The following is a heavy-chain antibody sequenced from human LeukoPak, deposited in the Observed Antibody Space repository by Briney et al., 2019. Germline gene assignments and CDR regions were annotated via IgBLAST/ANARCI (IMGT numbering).Heavy chain of an antibody. V-gene: IGHV3-11*01. Sequence: KSGGSLRLSCAASAFTFSDYYMSWIRQAPGKGLEWVSYISSSGSTIYYADSVKGRFTISRDNAKNSLYLQMNSLRAEDTAVYYCASPITMIVVVTANPYDAFDIWGQGTTVAVSS. CDR1: AFTFSDYY. J-gene: IGHJ3*02. D-gene: IGHD3-22*01. CDR3: ASPITMIVVVTANPYDAFDI. CDR2: ISSSGSTI.